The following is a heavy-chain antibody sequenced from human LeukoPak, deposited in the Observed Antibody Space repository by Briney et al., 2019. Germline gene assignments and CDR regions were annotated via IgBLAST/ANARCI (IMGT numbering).Heavy chain of an antibody. CDR3: ASSDYTEY. D-gene: IGHD3-3*01. V-gene: IGHV3-74*01. CDR1: GFTFSSYW. Sequence: GGSLSLSCAASGFTFSSYWMHWVGQAPGKGLVWVSRIKGDGSSPTYADSVKGRFTISRDNAKNALYLQMNSLRADDTAVYYSASSDYTEYWGQGTLVTVSS. CDR2: IKGDGSSP. J-gene: IGHJ4*02.